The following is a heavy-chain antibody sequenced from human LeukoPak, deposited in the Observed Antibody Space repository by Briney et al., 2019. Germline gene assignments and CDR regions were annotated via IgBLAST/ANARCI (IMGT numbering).Heavy chain of an antibody. CDR1: GGTFSRYA. V-gene: IGHV1-69*04. CDR2: IIPILGIA. J-gene: IGHJ6*02. Sequence: ASVEVSCKACGGTFSRYAISWVRQAPGQGLELIGRIIPILGIANYAQKFQGRVTITADKSTSTAYMELSSLRSEDTAVYYCATTHGGTPHYYYYYGMDVWGQGTTVTVSS. CDR3: ATTHGGTPHYYYYYGMDV. D-gene: IGHD3-16*01.